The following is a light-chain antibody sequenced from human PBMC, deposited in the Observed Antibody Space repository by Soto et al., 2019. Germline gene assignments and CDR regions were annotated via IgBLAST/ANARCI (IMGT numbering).Light chain of an antibody. J-gene: IGKJ3*01. CDR3: QKYFLTPFT. Sequence: DIVMTQSPDSLAVSLGERASINCRSNQSVLYSSNDKSYLAWYQQKPGQPPKLLIYWASSRESGVPARFTGSGSGTEFTLTISSLQAEDVAVYYCQKYFLTPFTFGPGTIVEIK. V-gene: IGKV4-1*01. CDR1: QSVLYSSNDKSY. CDR2: WAS.